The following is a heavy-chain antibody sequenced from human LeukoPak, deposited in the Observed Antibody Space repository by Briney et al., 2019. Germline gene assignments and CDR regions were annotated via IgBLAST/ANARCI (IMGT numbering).Heavy chain of an antibody. CDR1: GFTFSSYA. J-gene: IGHJ4*02. V-gene: IGHV3-23*01. Sequence: GGSLRLSCAASGFTFSSYAMSWVRQAPGKGLEWVSAISGSGGSTYYADSVKGRFTISRDNSKNTLYLQMNSLRAEDPAVYYCAKARDVVVPAAMGGSFDYWGQGTLVTVSS. CDR3: AKARDVVVPAAMGGSFDY. CDR2: ISGSGGST. D-gene: IGHD2-2*01.